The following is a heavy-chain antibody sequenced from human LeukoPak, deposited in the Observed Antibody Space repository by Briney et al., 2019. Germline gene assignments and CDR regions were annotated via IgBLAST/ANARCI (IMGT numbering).Heavy chain of an antibody. J-gene: IGHJ4*02. CDR1: GFPHSEYY. CDR2: TRNKANHCIQ. V-gene: IGHV3-72*01. CDR3: ARDLETAWVNFDY. D-gene: IGHD5-18*01. Sequence: GGSVRLSCAVWGFPHSEYYVDGAPQAPGKGREWVGRTRNKANHCIQEYAASVNGRFTIPRADSKNSPHLQMNSLKTEDTAVYSCARDLETAWVNFDYWGQGTLVTVSS.